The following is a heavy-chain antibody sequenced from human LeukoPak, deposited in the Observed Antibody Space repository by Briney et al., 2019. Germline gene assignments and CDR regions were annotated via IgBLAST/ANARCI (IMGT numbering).Heavy chain of an antibody. CDR2: ISGSGDST. CDR3: AKTRPLDSSSWSHGDY. J-gene: IGHJ4*02. Sequence: GGSLRLSCAASGFTFSSYAMSWVRQAPGKGLEWVSAISGSGDSTYYGDSVKGRFTISRDNSKNTLYLRMNSLRAEDTAVYYCAKTRPLDSSSWSHGDYWGQGTLVTVSS. CDR1: GFTFSSYA. D-gene: IGHD6-13*01. V-gene: IGHV3-23*01.